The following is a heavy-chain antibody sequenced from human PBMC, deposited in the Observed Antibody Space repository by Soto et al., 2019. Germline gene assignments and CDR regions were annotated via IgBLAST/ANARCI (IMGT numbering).Heavy chain of an antibody. CDR3: ARSLGGEVYGDQRHYYYMDV. D-gene: IGHD4-17*01. CDR2: INPSGGST. Sequence: ASVKVSCKASGYTFTSYYMHWVRQAPGQGLEWMGIINPSGGSTSYAQKFQGRVTMTRDTSTSTVYMELSSLRSEDTAVYYCARSLGGEVYGDQRHYYYMDVWGNGTTGTVSS. CDR1: GYTFTSYY. V-gene: IGHV1-46*03. J-gene: IGHJ6*03.